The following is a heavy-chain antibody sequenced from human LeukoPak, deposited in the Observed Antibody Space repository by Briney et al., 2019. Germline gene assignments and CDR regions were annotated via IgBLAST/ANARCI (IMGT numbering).Heavy chain of an antibody. CDR2: IHRSGST. CDR3: VTGGSSWNEY. V-gene: IGHV4-4*02. CDR1: GGSISSSAW. Sequence: SGTLSLTCAVSGGSISSSAWWCSVRQPPGKGLEWIGEIHRSGSTYYNPSLESRLTMSLDKSKNQFSLNLYSVTAADTAVYFCVTGGSSWNEYWGQGTLVTVSS. D-gene: IGHD6-13*01. J-gene: IGHJ4*02.